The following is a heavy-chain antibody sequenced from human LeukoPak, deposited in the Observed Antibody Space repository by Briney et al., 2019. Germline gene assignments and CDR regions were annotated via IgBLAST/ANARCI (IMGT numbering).Heavy chain of an antibody. Sequence: ASVKVSCKASGYTFTGYYMHWVRQAPGQGLEWMGWINPNSGGTNYAQKFQGWVTMPRDTSISTAYMELSRLRSDDTAVYYCATLSTVSKHFDYWGQGTLVTVSS. V-gene: IGHV1-2*04. D-gene: IGHD4-11*01. CDR2: INPNSGGT. CDR1: GYTFTGYY. CDR3: ATLSTVSKHFDY. J-gene: IGHJ4*02.